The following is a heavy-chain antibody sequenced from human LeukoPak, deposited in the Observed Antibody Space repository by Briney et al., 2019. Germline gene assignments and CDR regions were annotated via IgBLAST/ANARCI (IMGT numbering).Heavy chain of an antibody. Sequence: GGSLRLSCAASGFTFSSYSMNWVRQAPGKGLEWVSSISSSSYIYYADSVKGRFTISRDNAKNSLYLQMNSLRAEDTAVYYCARDLVYGQTRAMGDYWGQGTLVTVSS. V-gene: IGHV3-21*01. D-gene: IGHD2/OR15-2a*01. J-gene: IGHJ4*02. CDR2: ISSSSYI. CDR3: ARDLVYGQTRAMGDY. CDR1: GFTFSSYS.